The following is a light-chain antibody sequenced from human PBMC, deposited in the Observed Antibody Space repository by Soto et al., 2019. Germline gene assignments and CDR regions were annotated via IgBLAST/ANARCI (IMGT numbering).Light chain of an antibody. Sequence: EIVLTQSPGTLSLSPGERATLSCRASQSVNSNYLAWLQHKPGQAPRFLIYGASSRAAGIPDRFSGSGSGTGFTLSISRLEPEDFAMYYCHQYGTSPFTFGPGTQVDIQ. CDR1: QSVNSNY. CDR3: HQYGTSPFT. CDR2: GAS. V-gene: IGKV3-20*01. J-gene: IGKJ3*01.